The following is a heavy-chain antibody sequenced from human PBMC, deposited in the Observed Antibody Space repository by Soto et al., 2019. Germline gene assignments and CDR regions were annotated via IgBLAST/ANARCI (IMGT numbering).Heavy chain of an antibody. CDR1: AGSMRNYY. Sequence: QVQLQQSGPGLVKPSETLSLTCSVSAGSMRNYYWSWIRQPPGKGLEWIGNVDDSGTTKYNPSLMSRVTISVDTSTNQFSLTLSSVIAADTAVYYCSRDVSCSGGSCYANDWFDPWGQGTLFTVSS. CDR2: VDDSGTT. V-gene: IGHV4-59*01. J-gene: IGHJ5*02. D-gene: IGHD2-15*01. CDR3: SRDVSCSGGSCYANDWFDP.